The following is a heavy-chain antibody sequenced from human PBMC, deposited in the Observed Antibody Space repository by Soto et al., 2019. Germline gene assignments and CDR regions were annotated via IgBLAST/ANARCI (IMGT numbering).Heavy chain of an antibody. V-gene: IGHV4-34*01. CDR3: ARDKITGLFDY. CDR1: GGSFSGYN. CDR2: INHSGST. Sequence: PSETLSLTCAVYGGSFSGYNWNWIRQPPGKGLEWIGEINHSGSTNYNPSLKSRVTISVDTSKNQFSLKLSSVTAADTAVYYCARDKITGLFDYWGQGTLVTVS. J-gene: IGHJ4*02. D-gene: IGHD2-8*02.